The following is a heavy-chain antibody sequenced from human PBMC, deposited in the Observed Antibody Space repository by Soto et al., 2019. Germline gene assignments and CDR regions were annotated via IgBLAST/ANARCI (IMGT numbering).Heavy chain of an antibody. V-gene: IGHV4-30-4*01. J-gene: IGHJ4*02. D-gene: IGHD6-13*01. CDR3: ARRVYTSSWYKIDY. CDR1: GGSISSGDYY. Sequence: PSETLSLTCTVSGGSISSGDYYWSWIRQPPGKGLEWIGYIYYSGSTYYNPSLKSRVTISVDTSKNQFSLKLSSVTAADTAVYYCARRVYTSSWYKIDYWGQGTLVTVSS. CDR2: IYYSGST.